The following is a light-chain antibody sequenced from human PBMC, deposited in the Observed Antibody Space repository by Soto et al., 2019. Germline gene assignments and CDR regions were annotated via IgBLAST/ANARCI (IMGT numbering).Light chain of an antibody. V-gene: IGLV1-44*01. CDR2: SNN. CDR3: AAWDDSLNGWV. Sequence: ELTQPPSVSVAPGQTARITCGGNIGSNTVNWYQQLPGTAPKLLIYSNNQRPSGVPDRFSGSKSGTSASLAISGLQSEDEADYYCAAWDDSLNGWVFGGGTKLTVL. CDR1: IGSNT. J-gene: IGLJ3*02.